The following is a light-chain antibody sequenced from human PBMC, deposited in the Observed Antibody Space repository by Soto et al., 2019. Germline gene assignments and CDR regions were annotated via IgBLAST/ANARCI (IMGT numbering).Light chain of an antibody. J-gene: IGKJ5*01. Sequence: DIQMTQSPSSLSASVGDRVTITCRASQGISNYLAWYQQKPRKVPKLLIYAASTLQSGVPSRFSGSGSGTDFTLTISSLQPEDVATYYCQKYNSAPPGITFGQGTRLEIK. CDR3: QKYNSAPPGIT. CDR2: AAS. CDR1: QGISNY. V-gene: IGKV1-27*01.